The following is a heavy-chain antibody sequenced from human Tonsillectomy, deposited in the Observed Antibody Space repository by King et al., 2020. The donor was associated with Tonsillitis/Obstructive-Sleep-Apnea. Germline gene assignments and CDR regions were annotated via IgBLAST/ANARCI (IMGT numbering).Heavy chain of an antibody. CDR1: GGSFSGYY. J-gene: IGHJ3*02. Sequence: QVQLQQWGAGLLKPSETLSLTCAVYGGSFSGYYWNWIRQPPGKGLEWIGEIDHTGSTNYNPSLKSRVTMSADTSKTEFSLKLSAVTAADTAVYCCAREITTDAFDIWGQGTMVTVSS. CDR2: IDHTGST. CDR3: AREITTDAFDI. D-gene: IGHD3-3*01. V-gene: IGHV4-34*01.